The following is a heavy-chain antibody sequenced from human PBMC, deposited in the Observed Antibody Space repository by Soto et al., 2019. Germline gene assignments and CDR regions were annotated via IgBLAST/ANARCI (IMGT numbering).Heavy chain of an antibody. CDR1: GYTFTSYY. CDR2: INPSGGST. V-gene: IGHV1-46*03. J-gene: IGHJ6*03. Sequence: QVQLVQSGAEVKKPGASVKVSCKASGYTFTSYYMHWVRQAPGQGLEWMGIINPSGGSTSYAQKFQGRVTMTRDTSTSTVYMELSSLRSEDTAVYYCAMPLRFLGWPPYTYYYYYMDVWGKGTTVTVSS. D-gene: IGHD3-3*01. CDR3: AMPLRFLGWPPYTYYYYYMDV.